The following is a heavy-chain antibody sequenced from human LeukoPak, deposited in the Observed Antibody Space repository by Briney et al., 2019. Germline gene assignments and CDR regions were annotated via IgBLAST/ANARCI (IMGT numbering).Heavy chain of an antibody. Sequence: ASVKVSCKASGYTFTGYYMHWVRQAPGQGLEWMGWINPNSGGTNYAQKFQGRVTMTRDTSISTAYMELRSLRSDDTAVYYCARVPLPGPYYYYDSSGYYIFWGQGTLVTVSS. CDR2: INPNSGGT. D-gene: IGHD3-22*01. CDR1: GYTFTGYY. CDR3: ARVPLPGPYYYYDSSGYYIF. J-gene: IGHJ4*02. V-gene: IGHV1-2*02.